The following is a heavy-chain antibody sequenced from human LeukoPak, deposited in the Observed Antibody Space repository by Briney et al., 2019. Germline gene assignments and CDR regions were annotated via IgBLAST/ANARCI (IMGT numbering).Heavy chain of an antibody. Sequence: SQTLSLTCTVSGVSISSGGYYWRWIRQHPGKGLEWIGYIYYSGSTYYNPSLKSRVTISVDTSKNQFSLKLSSVTAADTAVYYCARVVVVVAATRRYWFDPWGQGTLVTVSS. CDR2: IYYSGST. CDR3: ARVVVVVAATRRYWFDP. J-gene: IGHJ5*02. V-gene: IGHV4-31*03. D-gene: IGHD2-15*01. CDR1: GVSISSGGYY.